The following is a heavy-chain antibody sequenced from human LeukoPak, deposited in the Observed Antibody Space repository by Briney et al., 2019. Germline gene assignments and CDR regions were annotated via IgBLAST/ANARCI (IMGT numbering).Heavy chain of an antibody. J-gene: IGHJ4*02. CDR3: TTPIADTAMSLDY. V-gene: IGHV3-73*01. CDR2: IRSKANNYAT. Sequence: PGGSLRLSCAASGFTFSGSAMHWVRQASGRGLEWVGRIRSKANNYATTYAASVKGRFTLSRDDSKNTAYLQMDSLKTEDTAVYYCTTPIADTAMSLDYWGQGTLVTVSS. CDR1: GFTFSGSA. D-gene: IGHD5-18*01.